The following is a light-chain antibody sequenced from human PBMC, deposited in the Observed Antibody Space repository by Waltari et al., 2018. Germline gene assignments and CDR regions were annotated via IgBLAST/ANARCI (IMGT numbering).Light chain of an antibody. Sequence: DIVMTQSPDSLAVSLGERATINCKSSQSVLYSSNNKNYLAWYQQKPGQPPKLLIYWASTRESGVPDRCSGSGSGTDCTLTISSLHAEDVAVYYCQQYYSTPLVSFGQGTKLEIK. CDR1: QSVLYSSNNKNY. V-gene: IGKV4-1*01. J-gene: IGKJ2*03. CDR2: WAS. CDR3: QQYYSTPLVS.